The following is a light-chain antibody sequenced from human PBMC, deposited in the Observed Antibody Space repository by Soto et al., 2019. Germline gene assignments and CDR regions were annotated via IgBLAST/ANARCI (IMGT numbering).Light chain of an antibody. CDR2: GAS. V-gene: IGKV3-15*01. CDR3: QQYNNWPLS. CDR1: QSVNRN. Sequence: EIVMTQSPATLSVSPGERATLSCRASQSVNRNLAWYQQTPGQAPRLLIYGASTRAAGFPARFSGSGSGTDFTLTNSSLQSEDFAVYYCQQYNNWPLSFGGATMVEIK. J-gene: IGKJ4*01.